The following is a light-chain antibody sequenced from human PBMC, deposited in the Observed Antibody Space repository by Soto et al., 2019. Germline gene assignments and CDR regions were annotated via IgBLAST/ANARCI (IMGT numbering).Light chain of an antibody. V-gene: IGKV1-5*03. J-gene: IGKJ1*01. CDR2: KAS. CDR1: QTISSG. CDR3: QQYDSYPEA. Sequence: DIQMTQCPSTLSASVGDRVTITCRASQTISSGLAWYQQKPGKAPKLLIYKASTLKSGVPSRFSGSGSGTEFTLTISSWQPEDFATYYCQQYDSYPEAFGQGTKVDIK.